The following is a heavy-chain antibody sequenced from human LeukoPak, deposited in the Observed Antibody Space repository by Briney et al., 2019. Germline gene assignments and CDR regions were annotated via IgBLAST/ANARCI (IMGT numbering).Heavy chain of an antibody. CDR1: GGSFSGYY. D-gene: IGHD6-19*01. CDR3: ARGNRLTVWPYSSGWYGD. CDR2: INHSGST. Sequence: SETLSLTCAVYGGSFSGYYWSWIRQPPGKGLEWIGEINHSGSTNYNPSLKSRVTISVDTSKNQLSLKLSSVTAADTAVYYCARGNRLTVWPYSSGWYGDWGQGTLVTVSS. J-gene: IGHJ4*02. V-gene: IGHV4-34*01.